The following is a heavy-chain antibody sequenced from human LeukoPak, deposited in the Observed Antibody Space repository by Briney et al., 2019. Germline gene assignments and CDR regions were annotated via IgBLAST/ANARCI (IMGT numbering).Heavy chain of an antibody. CDR1: GGSINSNF. CDR3: ARVGGAYSYGTSFRRYYYMAV. CDR2: ISYSGST. Sequence: SETLSLTCTVSGGSINSNFWGWIRQPPGKGPEWIGYISYSGSTTYNPSLESRVTISLDTSKNQFSLQLRSVIAADTAVYYCARVGGAYSYGTSFRRYYYMAVWGKGTSVTVSS. J-gene: IGHJ6*03. D-gene: IGHD5-18*01. V-gene: IGHV4-59*01.